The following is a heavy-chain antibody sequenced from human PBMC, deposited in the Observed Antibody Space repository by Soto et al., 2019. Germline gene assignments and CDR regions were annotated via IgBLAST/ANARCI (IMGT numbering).Heavy chain of an antibody. D-gene: IGHD3-9*01. CDR3: ARGRLRYFDWLGSNYYYGMDV. CDR1: GGSFSGYY. V-gene: IGHV4-34*01. J-gene: IGHJ6*02. CDR2: INHSGST. Sequence: SETLSLTCAVYGGSFSGYYWSWIRQPPGKGLEWIGEINHSGSTNYNPSLKSRVTISVDTSKNQFSLKLSSVTAADTAVYYYARGRLRYFDWLGSNYYYGMDVWGQGTTVTVPS.